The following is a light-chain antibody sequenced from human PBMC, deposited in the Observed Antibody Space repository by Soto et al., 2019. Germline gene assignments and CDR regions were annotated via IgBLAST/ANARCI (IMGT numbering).Light chain of an antibody. CDR3: QQLNSYPIT. Sequence: DIQLTQSPSFLSASVGDRVTITCRASQGISSYLAWYQQKPGKAPKLLIYAASTLQSGVPSRFSGSGSGTEFTLTTRSLQPEDFATYYCQQLNSYPITFGQGTRLEIK. J-gene: IGKJ5*01. CDR1: QGISSY. CDR2: AAS. V-gene: IGKV1-9*01.